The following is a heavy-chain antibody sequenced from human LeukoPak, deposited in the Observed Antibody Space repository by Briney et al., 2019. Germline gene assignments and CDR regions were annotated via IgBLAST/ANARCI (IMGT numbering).Heavy chain of an antibody. CDR3: ARGHYGLDY. CDR1: GFTFSDHY. J-gene: IGHJ4*02. CDR2: ISGSGSDI. V-gene: IGHV3-11*01. D-gene: IGHD3-16*01. Sequence: GGSLRLSCAASGFTFSDHYVTWIRQAPGKGLEWVSYISGSGSDIYHADSVKGRFTISRDNAKDSLYLQMNSLSAEDTAVYYCARGHYGLDYWGQGTLVTVSS.